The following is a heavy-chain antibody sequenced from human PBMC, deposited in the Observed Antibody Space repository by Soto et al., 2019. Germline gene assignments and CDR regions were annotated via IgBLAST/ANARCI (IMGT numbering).Heavy chain of an antibody. CDR2: IYYSGST. CDR3: ASDPMNRGYGSGGSCYPAYFLAD. D-gene: IGHD2-15*01. V-gene: IGHV4-39*01. CDR1: GGSISSSSYY. Sequence: SETLSLTCTVSGGSISSSSYYWGWIRQPPGKGLEWIGSIYYSGSTYYNPSLKSRVTISVDTSKNQFSLKLSSVTAADTAVYYCASDPMNRGYGSGGSCYPAYFLADRGQGSLVTVSS. J-gene: IGHJ4*02.